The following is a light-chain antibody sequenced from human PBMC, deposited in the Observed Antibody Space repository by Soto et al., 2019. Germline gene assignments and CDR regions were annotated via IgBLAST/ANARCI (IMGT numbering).Light chain of an antibody. CDR3: QSYQCTLGGYV. Sequence: QSVLTQPPSVSGAPGQRVTISCTGSSSNIGAGYDVHWYQQLPGTAPKLLIYGNSNRPSGVPDRFSGSKSGTSASLAITELQAEDEAYYFGQSYQCTLGGYVLGTGTKVTVL. CDR1: SSNIGAGYD. J-gene: IGLJ1*01. CDR2: GNS. V-gene: IGLV1-40*01.